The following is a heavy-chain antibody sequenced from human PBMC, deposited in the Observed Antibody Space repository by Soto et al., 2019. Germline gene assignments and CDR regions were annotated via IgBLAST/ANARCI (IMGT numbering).Heavy chain of an antibody. D-gene: IGHD4-4*01. CDR3: ARSSNYARDAFDI. J-gene: IGHJ3*02. CDR2: ISSSSSYT. Sequence: PGGSLRLSCAASGFTFSDYYMSWIRQAPGKGLEWVSYISSSSSYTNYADSVKGRFTISRDNAKNSLYLQMNSLRAEDTAVYYCARSSNYARDAFDIWSQGTMVTVSS. CDR1: GFTFSDYY. V-gene: IGHV3-11*06.